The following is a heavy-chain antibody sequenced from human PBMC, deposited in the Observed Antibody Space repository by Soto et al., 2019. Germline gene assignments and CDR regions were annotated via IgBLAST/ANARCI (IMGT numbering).Heavy chain of an antibody. CDR2: IWYDGSNK. CDR3: ARERVPAANDY. CDR1: GFTFSRYG. Sequence: GGSLRLSCAASGFTFSRYGMHWVRQAPGKGLEWVAVIWYDGSNKYYADSVKGRFTISRDNSKNTLYLQMNSLRAEDTAVYYCARERVPAANDYWGQGTLVTVSS. D-gene: IGHD2-2*01. J-gene: IGHJ4*02. V-gene: IGHV3-33*08.